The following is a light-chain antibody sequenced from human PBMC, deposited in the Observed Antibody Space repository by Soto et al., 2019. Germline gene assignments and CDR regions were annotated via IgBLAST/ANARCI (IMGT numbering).Light chain of an antibody. CDR3: QKYGSAGT. V-gene: IGKV3-20*01. CDR1: QSVSSSY. Sequence: EIGLTQSPGTLSLSPGERATLSCRASQSVSSSYLAWYQQKPGQAPRLLIYGASSRATGNPDRFSGSGSGTDFTLTISRLEPEDCAVYYCQKYGSAGTFGQGTKVEVK. CDR2: GAS. J-gene: IGKJ1*01.